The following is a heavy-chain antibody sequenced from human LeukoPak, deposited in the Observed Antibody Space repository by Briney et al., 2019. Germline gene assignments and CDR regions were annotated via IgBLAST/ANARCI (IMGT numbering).Heavy chain of an antibody. CDR1: GASISNYY. CDR2: IYYSGST. CDR3: ERLYYDSSAYFPDY. V-gene: IGHV4-59*08. J-gene: IGHJ4*02. Sequence: PSETLSLTCTVSGASISNYYWTWIRQPPGKGLEWIGYIYYSGSTNYNPSLKSRVTISVDTSKNQFSLKLSSVTAADTAMYYCERLYYDSSAYFPDYWGQGTLVTVSS. D-gene: IGHD3-22*01.